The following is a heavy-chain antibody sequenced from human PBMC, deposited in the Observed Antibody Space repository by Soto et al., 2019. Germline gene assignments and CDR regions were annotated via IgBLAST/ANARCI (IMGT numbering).Heavy chain of an antibody. D-gene: IGHD1-26*01. CDR3: AKDRCPSDRGSYLSDP. V-gene: IGHV3-30*18. J-gene: IGHJ5*02. CDR1: GFTFSSYG. CDR2: ISYDGSNK. Sequence: QVQLVESGGGVVQPGRSLRLSCAASGFTFSSYGMHWVRQAPGKGLEWVAVISYDGSNKYYADSVKGRFTISRDNSKNTLYLQMNSLRAEDTAVYYCAKDRCPSDRGSYLSDPWGQGTLVTVSS.